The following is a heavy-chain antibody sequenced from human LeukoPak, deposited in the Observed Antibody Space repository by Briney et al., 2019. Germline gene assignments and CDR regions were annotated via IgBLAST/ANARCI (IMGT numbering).Heavy chain of an antibody. V-gene: IGHV3-23*01. J-gene: IGHJ5*02. CDR3: AKGTIFGVEYNWFDP. D-gene: IGHD3-3*01. Sequence: GGSLRLSCAASGFTFSSYARSWVRQAPGKGLEWVSAISGSGGSTYYADSVKGRFTISRDNSKNTLYLQMNSLRAEDTAVYYCAKGTIFGVEYNWFDPWGQGTLVTVSS. CDR2: ISGSGGST. CDR1: GFTFSSYA.